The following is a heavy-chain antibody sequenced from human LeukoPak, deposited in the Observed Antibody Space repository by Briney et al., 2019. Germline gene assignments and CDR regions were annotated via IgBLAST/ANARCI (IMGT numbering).Heavy chain of an antibody. Sequence: SETLSLTCTVSGGSISNYYWSWIRQPPGKGLEWIGYIYYSGSTDYNPSLKSRVTISIDTSKNQFSLKLSSVTAADTAVYYCARESYDFWSGYYTGFDPWGQGTLVTVSS. CDR3: ARESYDFWSGYYTGFDP. CDR1: GGSISNYY. V-gene: IGHV4-59*12. D-gene: IGHD3-3*01. CDR2: IYYSGST. J-gene: IGHJ5*02.